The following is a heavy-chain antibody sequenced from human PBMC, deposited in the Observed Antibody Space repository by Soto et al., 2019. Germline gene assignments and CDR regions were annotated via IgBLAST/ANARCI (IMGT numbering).Heavy chain of an antibody. CDR1: GFRYRDHW. V-gene: IGHV3-7*01. CDR3: VRGHGWFDP. Sequence: EVQVVESGGGLVQPGESLRLSCAASGFRYRDHWMSWVRQAPGKGPEWVANIHPDLSDISYVDSVKGRFTISRDNAKNSVYLQMNSLRAEDTAIYYGVRGHGWFDPWGQGALVTVSS. CDR2: IHPDLSDI. J-gene: IGHJ5*02.